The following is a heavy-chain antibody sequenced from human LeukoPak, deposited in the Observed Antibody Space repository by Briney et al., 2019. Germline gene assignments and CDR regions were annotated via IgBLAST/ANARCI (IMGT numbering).Heavy chain of an antibody. CDR1: GGSTSSGSDY. CDR3: ARGLPIDN. V-gene: IGHV4-61*02. Sequence: SETLSLTCTVSGGSTSSGSDYWSWIRQPAGKGLEWIGRIYSSGSTNYNPSLKSRVTMSIDMSKNQFSLKLSSVTAADTAVYYCARGLPIDNWGQGTLVTVSS. CDR2: IYSSGST. J-gene: IGHJ4*02.